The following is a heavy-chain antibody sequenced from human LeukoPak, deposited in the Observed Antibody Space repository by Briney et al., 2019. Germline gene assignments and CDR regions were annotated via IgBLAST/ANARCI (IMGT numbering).Heavy chain of an antibody. D-gene: IGHD3-10*01. Sequence: GASVKVSCKASGYTFTTYGIIWVRQAPGQGLEWMGWIDAYNGKTKYAQKLQGRVSMTTDTSTSTAYMELRSLRSDDTAVYYCARDYGSGSYRFDYWGQGTLVTVSS. CDR2: IDAYNGKT. V-gene: IGHV1-18*01. CDR1: GYTFTTYG. J-gene: IGHJ4*02. CDR3: ARDYGSGSYRFDY.